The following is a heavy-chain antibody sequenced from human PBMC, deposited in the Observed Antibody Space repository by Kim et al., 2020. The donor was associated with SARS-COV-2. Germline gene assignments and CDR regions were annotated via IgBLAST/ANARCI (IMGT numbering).Heavy chain of an antibody. Sequence: KVQGRVTITRDTSASTAYMELSSLRSEDTAVYYCARDYYGSGSYEYYFDYWGQGTLVTVSS. J-gene: IGHJ4*02. V-gene: IGHV1-3*01. CDR3: ARDYYGSGSYEYYFDY. D-gene: IGHD3-10*01.